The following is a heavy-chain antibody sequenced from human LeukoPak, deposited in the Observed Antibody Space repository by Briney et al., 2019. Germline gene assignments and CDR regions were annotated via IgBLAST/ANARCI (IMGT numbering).Heavy chain of an antibody. CDR1: GYSIGSGYY. Sequence: SETLSLTCTVSGYSIGSGYYWGWIRQPPGKGLEWIGSIYHSGSTYYNPSLKSRATISVDTSKNQFSLKLSSVTAADTAVYYCARVIAARGTALDFDYWGQGTLVTVSS. D-gene: IGHD6-6*01. V-gene: IGHV4-38-2*02. J-gene: IGHJ4*02. CDR2: IYHSGST. CDR3: ARVIAARGTALDFDY.